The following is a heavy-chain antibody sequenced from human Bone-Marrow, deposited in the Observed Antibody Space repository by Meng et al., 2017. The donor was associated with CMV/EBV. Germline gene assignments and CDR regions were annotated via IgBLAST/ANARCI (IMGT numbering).Heavy chain of an antibody. CDR1: GGSFSGYY. V-gene: IGHV4-34*01. CDR2: INHSGIT. Sequence: SETLSLTCAVYGGSFSGYYWSWIRQPPGKGLEWIGEINHSGITNYNPSLKSRVTISVDTSKNQFSLKLSSVTAADTAVYYCARQHYDFWSGYYPPNWFDPWGQGTLVTVSS. D-gene: IGHD3-3*01. J-gene: IGHJ5*02. CDR3: ARQHYDFWSGYYPPNWFDP.